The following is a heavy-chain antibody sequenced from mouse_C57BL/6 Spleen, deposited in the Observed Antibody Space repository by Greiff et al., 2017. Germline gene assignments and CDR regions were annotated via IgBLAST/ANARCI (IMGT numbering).Heavy chain of an antibody. D-gene: IGHD1-1*01. V-gene: IGHV14-1*01. J-gene: IGHJ4*01. CDR1: GFNINDYY. CDR2: IDPEDGDT. CDR3: AYGSSYEAMDY. Sequence: VQLKESGAELVRPGASVKLSCTASGFNINDYYMHWVKQRPEQGLEWIGRIDPEDGDTEYAPKFQGKATMTADTSSNTAYLQLSSLTSEDTAVYYCAYGSSYEAMDYWGQGTSVTVSS.